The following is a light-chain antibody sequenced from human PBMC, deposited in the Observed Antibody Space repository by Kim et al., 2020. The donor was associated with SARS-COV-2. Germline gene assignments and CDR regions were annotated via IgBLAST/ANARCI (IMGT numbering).Light chain of an antibody. CDR1: QVISNH. Sequence: SASVGDRVTNTCQASQVISNHLNWYQQKPGKAPKFLIYDASKLETGAPSRFSGSGSGTYFTFTISSLQPEDIATYYCQQFENLPYTFGQGTKLEI. J-gene: IGKJ2*01. V-gene: IGKV1-33*01. CDR2: DAS. CDR3: QQFENLPYT.